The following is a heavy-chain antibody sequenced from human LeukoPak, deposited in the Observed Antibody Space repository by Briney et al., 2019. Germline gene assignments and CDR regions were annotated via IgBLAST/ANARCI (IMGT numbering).Heavy chain of an antibody. CDR2: ISSSSSYI. J-gene: IGHJ4*02. Sequence: GGSLRLSCAASGFTFSSYAMSWVRQAPGKGLEWVSSISSSSSYIYYADSVKGRFTISRDNAKNPLYLQMNSLRAEDTAVYYCARVGWLQPIDYWGQGTLVTVSS. CDR1: GFTFSSYA. CDR3: ARVGWLQPIDY. D-gene: IGHD5-24*01. V-gene: IGHV3-21*01.